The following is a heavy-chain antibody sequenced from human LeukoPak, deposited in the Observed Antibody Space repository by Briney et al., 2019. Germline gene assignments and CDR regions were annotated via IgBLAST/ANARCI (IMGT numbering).Heavy chain of an antibody. V-gene: IGHV1-24*01. CDR3: ARFDYYDSPTRIDY. J-gene: IGHJ4*02. Sequence: ASVKVSCKVSGYALTELSMHWVRQAPGKGLEWMGGFDPEDGETIYAQKFQGRVTMTTDTSTSTAYMELRSLRSDDTAVYYCARFDYYDSPTRIDYWGQGTLVTVSS. CDR2: FDPEDGET. CDR1: GYALTELS. D-gene: IGHD3-22*01.